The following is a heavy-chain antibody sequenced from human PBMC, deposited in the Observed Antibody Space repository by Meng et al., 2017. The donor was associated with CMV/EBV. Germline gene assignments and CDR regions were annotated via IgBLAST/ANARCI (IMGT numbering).Heavy chain of an antibody. Sequence: GESLKISCAASGFTFSSYAMHWVRQAPGKGLEWVAVISYDGGNKYYADSVKGRFTISRDNSKNTLYLQMNSLRAEDTAVYYCARDQGDGMDVWGQGTTVTVSS. CDR2: ISYDGGNK. J-gene: IGHJ6*02. CDR1: GFTFSSYA. CDR3: ARDQGDGMDV. V-gene: IGHV3-30*04. D-gene: IGHD3-16*01.